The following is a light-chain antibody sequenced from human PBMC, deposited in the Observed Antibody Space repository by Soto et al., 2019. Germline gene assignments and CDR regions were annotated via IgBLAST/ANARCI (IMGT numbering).Light chain of an antibody. CDR3: QQYNNLPPDT. J-gene: IGKJ2*01. Sequence: EIILTQSPASLSVSPGERATLSCRASQSVNNNLAWYQQKPGQAPRLLIYGASTRATGIPGRFRGSGSGTEFTLTITSLQYEDFVVYFCQQYNNLPPDTFGQGTKLEIK. CDR2: GAS. CDR1: QSVNNN. V-gene: IGKV3-15*01.